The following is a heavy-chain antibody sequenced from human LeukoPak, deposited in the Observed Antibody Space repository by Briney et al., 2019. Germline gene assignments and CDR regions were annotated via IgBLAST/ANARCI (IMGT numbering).Heavy chain of an antibody. CDR3: ARDLTGATGY. D-gene: IGHD1-26*01. V-gene: IGHV1-46*01. CDR1: GYTFTSYY. CDR2: INPSGGST. Sequence: ASVKVSCKASGYTFTSYYMHWVRQAPGQGLEWMGIINPSGGSTSYAQKFQGRVTMTRNTSTTTVYMELSSLRSEDTAVYYCARDLTGATGYWGQGTLVTVSS. J-gene: IGHJ4*02.